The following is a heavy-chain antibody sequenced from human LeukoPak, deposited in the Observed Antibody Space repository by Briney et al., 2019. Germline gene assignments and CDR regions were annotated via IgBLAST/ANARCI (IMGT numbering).Heavy chain of an antibody. Sequence: ASVKVSCKASRYTFTAYPLNWVRQAPGQGLEWKGWIHTNTGNPTYAQGFPGRFVFSLDTSVSTAYLQISSLKAEDTAVYYCARVQGNYDSSDYAYDFWGQGTLVTVSS. D-gene: IGHD3-22*01. CDR2: IHTNTGNP. J-gene: IGHJ4*02. CDR3: ARVQGNYDSSDYAYDF. V-gene: IGHV7-4-1*02. CDR1: RYTFTAYP.